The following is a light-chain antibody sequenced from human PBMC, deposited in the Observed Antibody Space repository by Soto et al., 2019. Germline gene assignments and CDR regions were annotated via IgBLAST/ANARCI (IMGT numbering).Light chain of an antibody. J-gene: IGLJ3*02. CDR1: SSDVGANNY. V-gene: IGLV2-8*01. CDR2: EGT. Sequence: QSALTQPPSASGSPGQSVTISCTGTSSDVGANNYVSWYQQHAGKAPKLVIYEGTKRPSGVPDRFSGSKSVNTASLTVYGLKAEDEADYYCSSFASSNTWVFGGGTKLTVL. CDR3: SSFASSNTWV.